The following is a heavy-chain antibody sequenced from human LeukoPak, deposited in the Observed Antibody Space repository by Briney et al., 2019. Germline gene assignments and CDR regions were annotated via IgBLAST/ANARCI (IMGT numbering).Heavy chain of an antibody. CDR3: ARDHDREGYCFDY. V-gene: IGHV4-30-4*01. CDR1: GGSMSSGDYY. CDR2: IYYSGSP. Sequence: SQTLSLTCTVSGGSMSSGDYYWSWIRQPPGKGLEWIGYIYYSGSPYYNPSLKSRVSIPVDTSKNQFSLKLSSVTAADTAVYYCARDHDREGYCFDYWGQGTLVTASA. D-gene: IGHD2-15*01. J-gene: IGHJ4*02.